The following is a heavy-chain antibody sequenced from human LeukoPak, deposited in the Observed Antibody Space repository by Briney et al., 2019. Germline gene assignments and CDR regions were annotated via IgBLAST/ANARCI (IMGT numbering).Heavy chain of an antibody. J-gene: IGHJ5*02. V-gene: IGHV1-69*04. CDR1: GGTFSSYA. Sequence: SVKVSCKASGGTFSSYAISWVRQAPGQGLEWMGRIIPILGIANYAQKFQGRVTITADKSTSTAYMELSSLRPEDTAVYYCASSPMPLDIVVVPAAKLNWFDPWGQGTLVTVSS. CDR2: IIPILGIA. CDR3: ASSPMPLDIVVVPAAKLNWFDP. D-gene: IGHD2-2*01.